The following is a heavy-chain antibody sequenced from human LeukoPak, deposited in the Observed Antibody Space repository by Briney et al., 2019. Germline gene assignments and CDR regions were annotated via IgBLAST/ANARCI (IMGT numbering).Heavy chain of an antibody. CDR2: MNPNSGNT. D-gene: IGHD6-19*01. CDR3: AKDSKWLAPGSPPDP. V-gene: IGHV1-8*01. CDR1: GYTFTSYD. Sequence: ASVKVSCKASGYTFTSYDINWVRQATGQGLEWMGWMNPNSGNTGYAQKFQGRVTMTRNTSISTAYMELSSLRSEDTAVYYCAKDSKWLAPGSPPDPWGQGTLVTVSS. J-gene: IGHJ5*02.